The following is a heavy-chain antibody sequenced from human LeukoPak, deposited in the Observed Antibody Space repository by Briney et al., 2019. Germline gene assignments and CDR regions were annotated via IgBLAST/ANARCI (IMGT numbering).Heavy chain of an antibody. V-gene: IGHV1-18*01. Sequence: ASVKVSCKASGYTFISFGISWVRQAPGQGLEWMGWISAYNGDTYYAQKLQGRVTVTTDTSTSTAYMELRSLTYDDTAVYYCAREHDTKVPYYNGMDVWGQGTTVTVSS. CDR3: AREHDTKVPYYNGMDV. D-gene: IGHD3-10*01. CDR1: GYTFISFG. J-gene: IGHJ6*02. CDR2: ISAYNGDT.